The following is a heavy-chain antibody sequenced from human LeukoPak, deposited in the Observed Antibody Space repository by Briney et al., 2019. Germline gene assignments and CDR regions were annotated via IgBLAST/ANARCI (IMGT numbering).Heavy chain of an antibody. CDR2: MLSDGSNK. D-gene: IGHD3-16*01. V-gene: IGHV3-30-3*01. Sequence: PGGSLILSCAASGFTFSTFSMNWVRQAPGKGLEWVAFMLSDGSNKNYAESVKGRFIISRDNSENTLYLEMNSLRAEDTAVYYCARHWGADQWGQGTLVTVSS. J-gene: IGHJ4*02. CDR1: GFTFSTFS. CDR3: ARHWGADQ.